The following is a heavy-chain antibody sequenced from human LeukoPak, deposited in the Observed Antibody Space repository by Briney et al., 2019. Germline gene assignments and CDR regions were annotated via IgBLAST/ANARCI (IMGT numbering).Heavy chain of an antibody. CDR1: DVSITNYD. CDR2: VHYSGTA. CDR3: ARGYGDFRVEGRYFHS. D-gene: IGHD4-17*01. V-gene: IGHV4-59*01. J-gene: IGHJ4*02. Sequence: SQTLSLTCTVSDVSITNYDWSWVRQPPGKGLEFIGHVHYSGTANYNPSLRSRVTISIDTSKKHFFLKLKSVTAADTAVDYCARGYGDFRVEGRYFHSWGQGTLVTVSS.